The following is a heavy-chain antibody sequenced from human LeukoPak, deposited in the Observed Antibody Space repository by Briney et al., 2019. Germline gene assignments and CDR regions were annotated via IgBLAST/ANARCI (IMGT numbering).Heavy chain of an antibody. V-gene: IGHV4-4*02. D-gene: IGHD5-24*01. CDR2: IYHSGST. Sequence: SETLSLTCAVSGGSISSSNWWSWVRQPPGKGLEWIGEIYHSGSTNYNPSLKSRVAISVDKSKNQFSLKLSSVTAADTAVYYCARGLDGYNPELVSWGQGTLVTVSS. J-gene: IGHJ5*02. CDR1: GGSISSSNW. CDR3: ARGLDGYNPELVS.